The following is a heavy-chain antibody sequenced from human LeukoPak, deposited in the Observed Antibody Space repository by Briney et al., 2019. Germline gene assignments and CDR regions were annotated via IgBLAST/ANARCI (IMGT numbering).Heavy chain of an antibody. CDR3: AKDRTPDGFYWIHF. J-gene: IGHJ4*02. V-gene: IGHV3-23*01. Sequence: QPGGSLRHFCEASGFTFSIFAMSWVRQAPGKGLEWVSVIIGNGGDIQYADSVKGRFTISRDNSKNTLYLQMNNLRADDTAVYYFAKDRTPDGFYWIHFWGRGSRVTV. CDR1: GFTFSIFA. CDR2: IIGNGGDI. D-gene: IGHD5-18*01.